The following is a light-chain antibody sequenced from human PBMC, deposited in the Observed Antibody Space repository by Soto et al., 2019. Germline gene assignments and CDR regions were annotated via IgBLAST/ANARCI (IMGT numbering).Light chain of an antibody. CDR2: AAS. J-gene: IGKJ4*01. V-gene: IGKV1-9*01. Sequence: DIQLTQSPSFLSASVGDRVTITCRASQSISSHVAWYRQKSGKAPMLLIYAASTLQSGVPSRFSGSESGTEFTLTISSLQPEEFETYYCQHLDSFPLAFGGGTTVEI. CDR3: QHLDSFPLA. CDR1: QSISSH.